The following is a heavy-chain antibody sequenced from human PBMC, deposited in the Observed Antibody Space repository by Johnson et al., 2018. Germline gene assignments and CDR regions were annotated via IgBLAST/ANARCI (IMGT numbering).Heavy chain of an antibody. D-gene: IGHD6-19*01. Sequence: QLQESGPGLVKPSETLSLSCTVSGGSIRSSSYYWGWIRQPPGKGLEWIGSIYYSGSTYYNPSLKSRVTISEDTSKNQFSLKLSSVTAADTAVYYCARGRLADYYYYYYMDVWGKGTTVTVSS. CDR1: GGSIRSSSYY. V-gene: IGHV4-39*07. CDR3: ARGRLADYYYYYYMDV. J-gene: IGHJ6*03. CDR2: IYYSGST.